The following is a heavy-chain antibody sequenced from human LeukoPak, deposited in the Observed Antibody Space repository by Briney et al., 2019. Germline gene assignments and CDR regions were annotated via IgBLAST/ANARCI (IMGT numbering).Heavy chain of an antibody. Sequence: SETLSLTCTVSGGSISSGGYYWSWIRQHPGKGPEWIGYIYYSGSTYYNPSLKSRVTISVDTSKNQFSLKLSSVTAADTAVYYCAARIVATSNFDYWGQGTLVTVSP. V-gene: IGHV4-31*03. J-gene: IGHJ4*02. CDR1: GGSISSGGYY. D-gene: IGHD5-12*01. CDR3: AARIVATSNFDY. CDR2: IYYSGST.